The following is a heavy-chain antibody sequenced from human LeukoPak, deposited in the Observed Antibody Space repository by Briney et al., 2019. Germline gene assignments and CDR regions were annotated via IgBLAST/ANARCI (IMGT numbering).Heavy chain of an antibody. J-gene: IGHJ4*02. CDR1: GVSISSSNW. Sequence: SGALSLTCAVSGVSISSSNWWSWVRQSPGKGLEWIGEIFHSGSTNYNPSLKSRVLISVDKAENQFSLTLTSVTAADTARYFCARVRLDGYVKEFYFDSWGQGTRVTVSS. D-gene: IGHD2-2*03. CDR2: IFHSGST. V-gene: IGHV4-4*02. CDR3: ARVRLDGYVKEFYFDS.